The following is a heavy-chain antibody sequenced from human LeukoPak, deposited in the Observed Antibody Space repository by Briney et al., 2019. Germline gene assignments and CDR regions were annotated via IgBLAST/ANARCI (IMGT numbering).Heavy chain of an antibody. D-gene: IGHD2-21*02. CDR2: IYSGGST. J-gene: IGHJ6*02. CDR1: GFTVSSNY. CDR3: ASSRAYCGGDCYFDYYYGMDV. Sequence: PGGSLRLSCAASGFTVSSNYMSWVRQAPGKGLEWVSVIYSGGSTYYADSVKGRFTISRDNSKNTLYLQMNSLRAEDTAVYYCASSRAYCGGDCYFDYYYGMDVWGQGTTVTVSS. V-gene: IGHV3-66*01.